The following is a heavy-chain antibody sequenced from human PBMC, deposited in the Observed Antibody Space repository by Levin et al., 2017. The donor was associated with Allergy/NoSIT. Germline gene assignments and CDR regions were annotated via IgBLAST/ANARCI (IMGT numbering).Heavy chain of an antibody. Sequence: GGSLRLSCAASGFTFSSHWMHWVRQAPGEGLVWVSRMKPDGSSTSYADSVKGRFTISRDNAKNTLYLQMNSLRAEDTAVYYCARNWNWDFDSWGQGTLVTVSS. J-gene: IGHJ4*02. V-gene: IGHV3-74*01. D-gene: IGHD1-7*01. CDR2: MKPDGSST. CDR1: GFTFSSHW. CDR3: ARNWNWDFDS.